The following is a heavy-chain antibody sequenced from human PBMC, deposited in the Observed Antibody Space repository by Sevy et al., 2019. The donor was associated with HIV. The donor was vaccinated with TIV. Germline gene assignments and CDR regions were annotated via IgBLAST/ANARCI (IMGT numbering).Heavy chain of an antibody. V-gene: IGHV4-38-2*02. D-gene: IGHD3-9*01. CDR3: ANFGRLLIINGDAFDV. CDR2: VDHTGNT. J-gene: IGHJ3*01. Sequence: SETLSLTCTVSGYSISSGYLWGWIRQPPGKGLERIGSVDHTGNTYYNPSLKSRVTRSVDTSKNQFSLRLSSVTAADTAVYYCANFGRLLIINGDAFDVWGQGTMVTVSS. CDR1: GYSISSGYL.